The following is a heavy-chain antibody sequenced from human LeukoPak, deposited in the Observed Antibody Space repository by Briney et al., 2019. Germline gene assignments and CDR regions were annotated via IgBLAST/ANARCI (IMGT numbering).Heavy chain of an antibody. CDR3: ARETGGPKFDY. J-gene: IGHJ4*02. V-gene: IGHV1-69*01. CDR2: IIPIFGTA. Sequence: ASVKVSFKASGGTFRSYAISWVGQAPGQEREWMGGIIPIFGTANYAQKFQGRVTITADESTSTAYMELSSLRSEDTAVYYCARETGGPKFDYWGQGTLVTVSS. CDR1: GGTFRSYA. D-gene: IGHD7-27*01.